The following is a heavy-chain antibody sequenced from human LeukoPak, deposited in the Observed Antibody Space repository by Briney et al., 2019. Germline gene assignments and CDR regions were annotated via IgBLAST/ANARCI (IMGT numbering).Heavy chain of an antibody. CDR1: GGSISSGGYY. J-gene: IGHJ4*02. CDR2: IYYSGST. D-gene: IGHD3-10*01. Sequence: TLSLTCTVSGGSISSGGYYWSWIRQHPGKGLEWIGYIYYSGSTYYNPSLRSRVAISVDTSKNQFSLKLSSVTAADTAVYYCARGRQLWFGELGYYFDYWGQGTLVTVSS. CDR3: ARGRQLWFGELGYYFDY. V-gene: IGHV4-31*03.